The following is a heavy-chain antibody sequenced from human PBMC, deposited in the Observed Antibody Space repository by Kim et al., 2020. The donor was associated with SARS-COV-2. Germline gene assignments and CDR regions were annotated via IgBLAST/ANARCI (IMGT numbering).Heavy chain of an antibody. CDR3: AKDSSGWYYYGMDV. V-gene: IGHV3-30*18. J-gene: IGHJ6*02. Sequence: GGSLRLSCAASGFTFSSYGMHWVRQAPGKGLEWVAVISYDGSNKYYADSVKGRFTISRDNSKNTLYLQMNSLRAEDTAVYYCAKDSSGWYYYGMDVWGQG. CDR1: GFTFSSYG. CDR2: ISYDGSNK. D-gene: IGHD6-19*01.